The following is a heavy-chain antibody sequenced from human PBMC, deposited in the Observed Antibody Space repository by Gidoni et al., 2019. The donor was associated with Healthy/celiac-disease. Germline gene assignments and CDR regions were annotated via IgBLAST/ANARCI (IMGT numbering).Heavy chain of an antibody. Sequence: QVQLQESGPGLVKPSDTLSLTCAVSGYSISSSNWWGWIRQPPGKGLEWIGYIYYSGSTYYNPSLKSRVTISVDTSKNQFSLKLSSVTAVDTAVYYCARTPYSSSWNWYFDLWGRGTLVTVSS. D-gene: IGHD6-13*01. CDR3: ARTPYSSSWNWYFDL. J-gene: IGHJ2*01. V-gene: IGHV4-28*01. CDR1: GYSISSSNW. CDR2: IYYSGST.